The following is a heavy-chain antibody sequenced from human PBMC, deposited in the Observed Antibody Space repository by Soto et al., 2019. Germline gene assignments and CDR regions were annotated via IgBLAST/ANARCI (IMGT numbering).Heavy chain of an antibody. V-gene: IGHV3-74*01. D-gene: IGHD6-6*01. CDR1: GFTFRSYS. CDR2: INSDGSST. CDR3: ASGGSSLNFDS. Sequence: GGSLRLSCAASGFTFRSYSMQWVRQAPGKGLVWVSWINSDGSSTSYADSVKGRFTISRDNAKSTLYLQMNSLRAEDTAVYYCASGGSSLNFDSWCQGTLVTVSS. J-gene: IGHJ4*02.